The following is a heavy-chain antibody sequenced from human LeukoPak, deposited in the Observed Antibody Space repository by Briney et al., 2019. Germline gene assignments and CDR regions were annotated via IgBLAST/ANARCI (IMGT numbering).Heavy chain of an antibody. CDR1: GGSISSYY. V-gene: IGHV4-4*07. CDR2: IYTSGST. Sequence: SETLSLTCTVSGGSISSYYWSWIRQPAGKGLEWIGRIYTSGSTNYNPSLKSRVTMSVDTSKNQFSLKLSSVTAADTAIYYCASEGTVARGLDYWGQGTLVTVSS. CDR3: ASEGTVARGLDY. D-gene: IGHD5-12*01. J-gene: IGHJ4*02.